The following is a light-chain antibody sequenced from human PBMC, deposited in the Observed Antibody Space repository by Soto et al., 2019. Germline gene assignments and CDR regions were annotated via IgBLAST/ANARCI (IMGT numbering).Light chain of an antibody. J-gene: IGKJ2*01. CDR2: DAS. CDR3: HQYNNWPPNT. V-gene: IGKV3-15*01. CDR1: QSVSSS. Sequence: EIVMTQSPATLSVSPGERATLSCRASQSVSSSLAWYQQKPGQAPRLLIYDASTRATGIPARFSGSGSGTEFTLTISSLQSEDFAVYYCHQYNNWPPNTFGQGTKLEIK.